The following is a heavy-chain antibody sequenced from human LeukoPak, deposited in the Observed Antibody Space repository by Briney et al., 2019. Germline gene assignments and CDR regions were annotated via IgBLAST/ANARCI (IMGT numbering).Heavy chain of an antibody. D-gene: IGHD3-22*01. CDR2: IYHSGST. CDR1: GYSISSGYY. Sequence: SETLSLTCTVSGYSISSGYYWGWIRQPPGKGLEWIGSIYHSGSTYYNPSLKSRVTISVDTSKNQFSLKLSSVTAADTAVYYCARDLYYDSSGYYYGAQVAFDIWGQGTMVTVSS. J-gene: IGHJ3*02. V-gene: IGHV4-38-2*02. CDR3: ARDLYYDSSGYYYGAQVAFDI.